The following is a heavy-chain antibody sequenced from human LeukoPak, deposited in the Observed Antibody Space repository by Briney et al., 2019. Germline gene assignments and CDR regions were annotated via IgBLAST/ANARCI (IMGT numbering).Heavy chain of an antibody. D-gene: IGHD4/OR15-4a*01. CDR2: IYYSGST. CDR1: GYSMSSSYY. CDR3: AREDYGGGYNY. J-gene: IGHJ4*02. V-gene: IGHV4-59*01. Sequence: PSETLSLTCTVSGYSMSSSYYWSWIRQPPGKGLEWIGYIYYSGSTNYNPSLKSRVTISVDTSKNQFSLKLSSVTAADTAVYYCAREDYGGGYNYWGQGTLVTVSS.